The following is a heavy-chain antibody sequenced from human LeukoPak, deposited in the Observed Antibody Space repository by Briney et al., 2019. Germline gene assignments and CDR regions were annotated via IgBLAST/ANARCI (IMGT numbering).Heavy chain of an antibody. CDR3: AKDRYYYDSSGFFDY. D-gene: IGHD3-22*01. V-gene: IGHV3-30*02. CDR2: IRYDGSNK. CDR1: GFTFSSYG. J-gene: IGHJ4*02. Sequence: GGSLRLSCAASGFTFSSYGMHWVRQAPGKGLEWVSFIRYDGSNKYYADSVKGRFTISKDNSKNTLYLQMNSLRAEDTAVYYCAKDRYYYDSSGFFDYWGQGTLVTVAS.